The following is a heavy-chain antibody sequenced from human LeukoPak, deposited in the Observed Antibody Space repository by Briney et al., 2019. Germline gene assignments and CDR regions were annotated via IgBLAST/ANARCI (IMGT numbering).Heavy chain of an antibody. J-gene: IGHJ5*02. CDR2: IYHSGST. D-gene: IGHD3-22*01. Sequence: KASETLSLTCSVSDYSISSGYYWGWIRPPPGKGLEFIGRIYHSGSTYYDPSLKSRVTISVDTSRNQFSLKLSSVTAADTAVYYCARSHRGYYYGEWFDPWGQGTLVTVSS. CDR3: ARSHRGYYYGEWFDP. V-gene: IGHV4-38-2*02. CDR1: DYSISSGYY.